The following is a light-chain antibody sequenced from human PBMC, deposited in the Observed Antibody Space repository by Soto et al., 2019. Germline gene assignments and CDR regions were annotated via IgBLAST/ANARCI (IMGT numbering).Light chain of an antibody. CDR2: GAS. J-gene: IGKJ1*01. CDR1: QSVSSN. Sequence: EIWMTQSPATLSVSPGERATLSCGASQSVSSNLAWYQQKPGQAPRLLIYGASNRATGIPDRLSGSGSGTEFTLTISRLAPEDFAVYYCQQYGSSGTFGQGTQVDIK. V-gene: IGKV3-20*01. CDR3: QQYGSSGT.